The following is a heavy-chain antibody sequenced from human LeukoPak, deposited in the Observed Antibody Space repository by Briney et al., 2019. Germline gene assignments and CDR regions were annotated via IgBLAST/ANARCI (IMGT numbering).Heavy chain of an antibody. CDR2: ISSSGSTI. V-gene: IGHV3-11*04. D-gene: IGHD3-3*01. J-gene: IGHJ5*02. Sequence: GGSLRLSCAASGFTFSDYYMSWIRQAPGKGLEWVSYISSSGSTIYYADSVKGRFTISRDNAKNSLYLQMNSLRAEDTAVYYCARDHRAEDSDLTIFGVASNWFDPWGQGTLVTVSS. CDR3: ARDHRAEDSDLTIFGVASNWFDP. CDR1: GFTFSDYY.